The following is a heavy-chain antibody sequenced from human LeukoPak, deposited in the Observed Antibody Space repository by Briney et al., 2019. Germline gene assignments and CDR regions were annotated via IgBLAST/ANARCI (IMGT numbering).Heavy chain of an antibody. Sequence: GESLKISCKGSGYSFTSYWIGWVRQMPGKGLEWMGIIYPGDSDTRYRPAFQRQVTIAADKSISTAYLQWSSLKASDPAMYYCARSSRRYDILTGYQPNWFDPWGQGTLVTVSS. J-gene: IGHJ5*02. CDR2: IYPGDSDT. D-gene: IGHD3-9*01. CDR3: ARSSRRYDILTGYQPNWFDP. V-gene: IGHV5-51*01. CDR1: GYSFTSYW.